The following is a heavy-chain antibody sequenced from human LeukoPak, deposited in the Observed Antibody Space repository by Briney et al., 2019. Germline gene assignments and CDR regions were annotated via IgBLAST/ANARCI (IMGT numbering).Heavy chain of an antibody. Sequence: ASVKVSCKASGYTFTGYYMHWVRQAPGQGLEWMGWISAYNGNTNYAQKFQGRVTITTDESTSTAYMELSSLRSEDTAVYYCASRASIADNNWFDPWGQGTLVTVSS. CDR3: ASRASIADNNWFDP. D-gene: IGHD6-6*01. J-gene: IGHJ5*02. CDR2: ISAYNGNT. V-gene: IGHV1-18*04. CDR1: GYTFTGYY.